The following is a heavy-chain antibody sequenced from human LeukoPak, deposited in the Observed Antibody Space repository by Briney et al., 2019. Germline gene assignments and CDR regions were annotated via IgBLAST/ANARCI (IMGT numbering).Heavy chain of an antibody. CDR3: ARIAVAGFDY. D-gene: IGHD6-19*01. CDR1: GFTFSSYS. CDR2: ISGSSSYI. J-gene: IGHJ4*02. Sequence: GGSLRLSCAASGFTFSSYSMNWVRQAPGKGLEWVSSISGSSSYIYYADSVKGRFTISRDNAKNSLYLQMNSLRAEDTAVYYCARIAVAGFDYWGQGTLVTVSS. V-gene: IGHV3-21*01.